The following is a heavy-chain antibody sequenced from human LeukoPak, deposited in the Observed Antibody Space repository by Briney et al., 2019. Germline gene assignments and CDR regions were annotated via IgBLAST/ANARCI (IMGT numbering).Heavy chain of an antibody. CDR1: GGSISSYY. CDR2: IYTSGST. CDR3: ARDFSYYDSSGYDY. D-gene: IGHD3-22*01. V-gene: IGHV4-4*07. J-gene: IGHJ4*02. Sequence: SETLSLTCTVSGGSISSYYWSWIRQPAGKGLEWIGRIYTSGSTNYNPSLKSRVTMSVDTSKNQFSLKLSSVTAADTAVYYCARDFSYYDSSGYDYWGQGTLVTVSS.